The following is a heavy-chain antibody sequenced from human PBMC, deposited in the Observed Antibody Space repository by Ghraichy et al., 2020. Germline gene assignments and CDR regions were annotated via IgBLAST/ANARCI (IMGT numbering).Heavy chain of an antibody. CDR1: GFSFSGYW. CDR2: IYYDGTNT. Sequence: GGSLRLSCAASGFSFSGYWMHWVRQGLGKGLVWVSRIYYDGTNTSYADSVEGRFTISRDNAKNTLYLQMNSLLAEDTAVYYCASVRSGEVWSENYFYYWGQGTLVTVSS. V-gene: IGHV3-74*01. D-gene: IGHD3-3*01. CDR3: ASVRSGEVWSENYFYY. J-gene: IGHJ4*02.